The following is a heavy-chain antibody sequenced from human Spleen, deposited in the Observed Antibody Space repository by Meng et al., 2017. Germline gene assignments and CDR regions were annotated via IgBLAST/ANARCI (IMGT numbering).Heavy chain of an antibody. CDR1: GGSISTRDW. J-gene: IGHJ4*02. CDR2: IYHSGRA. V-gene: IGHV4-4*02. D-gene: IGHD1-14*01. CDR3: ARNLVGSSLDY. Sequence: QVQLQESGPGLVRPSETLSLTCTVSGGSISTRDWWTWVRQPPGKGLEWIGEIYHSGRANYIPTLKSRVTISVDKSKNQFSLDLRSVIAADTAVYFCARNLVGSSLDYWGQGTLVTVSS.